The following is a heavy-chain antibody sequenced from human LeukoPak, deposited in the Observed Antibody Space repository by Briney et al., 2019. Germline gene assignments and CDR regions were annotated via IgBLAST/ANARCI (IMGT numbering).Heavy chain of an antibody. D-gene: IGHD2-2*01. CDR3: ARDRGGYCSSTSCYRPDAFDI. CDR1: GFTVSTNY. J-gene: IGHJ3*02. Sequence: GGSLRLSCAASGFTVSTNYMSWFRLAPGKGLEWVSVIYSGGSTYYADSVKGRFTISRDNSKNTLYLQMSSLRAEDTAVYYCARDRGGYCSSTSCYRPDAFDIWGQGTMVTVSS. CDR2: IYSGGST. V-gene: IGHV3-66*02.